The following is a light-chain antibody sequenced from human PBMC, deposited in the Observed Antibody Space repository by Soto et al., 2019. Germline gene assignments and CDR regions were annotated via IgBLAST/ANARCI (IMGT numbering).Light chain of an antibody. V-gene: IGKV2-28*01. J-gene: IGKJ3*01. CDR3: MQGLQTLPT. Sequence: DIVMTQSPLSLPVTPGEPASISCRSSQSLLHSDGYNYLDWYLQKPGQSPQLLIYLTSKRASGVPDSFSGSGSGTDFILKISRVAAEDVGVYYCMQGLQTLPTFGPGTKVHIK. CDR2: LTS. CDR1: QSLLHSDGYNY.